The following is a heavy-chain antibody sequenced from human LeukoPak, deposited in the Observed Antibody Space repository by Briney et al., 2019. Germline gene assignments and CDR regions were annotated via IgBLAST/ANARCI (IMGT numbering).Heavy chain of an antibody. CDR1: GGSFSGYY. Sequence: SETLSLTCAVYGGSFSGYYWNWIRQSPGKGLEWIGEINHSGSTNYNPSLKSRVTMSVDTSKNQFSLKLSSVTAADTAVYYCARKHRGALDYWGQGTLVTVSS. V-gene: IGHV4-34*01. CDR2: INHSGST. J-gene: IGHJ4*02. CDR3: ARKHRGALDY. D-gene: IGHD3-10*01.